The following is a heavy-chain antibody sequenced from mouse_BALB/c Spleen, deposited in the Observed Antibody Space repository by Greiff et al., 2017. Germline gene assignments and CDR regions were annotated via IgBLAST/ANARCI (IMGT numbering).Heavy chain of an antibody. J-gene: IGHJ2*01. V-gene: IGHV5-17*02. CDR3: ASQGY. Sequence: EVKLVESGGGLVQPGGSRKLSCAASGFTFSSFGMHWVRQAPEKGLEWVAYISSGSSTIYYADTVKGRFTISRDNPKNTLFLQMTSLRSEDTAMYYCASQGYWGQGTTLTVSS. CDR1: GFTFSSFG. CDR2: ISSGSSTI.